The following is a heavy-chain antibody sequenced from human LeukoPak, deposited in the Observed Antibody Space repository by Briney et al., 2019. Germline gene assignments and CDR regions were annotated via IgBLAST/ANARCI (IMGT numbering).Heavy chain of an antibody. V-gene: IGHV4-34*01. J-gene: IGHJ6*03. Sequence: NPSETLSLTCAVYGGSFSGYYWSWIRQPPGKGLEWIGEINHSGSTNYNPSLKSRVTISVDTSKNQFSLKLSSVTAADTAVYYCARRIRGYSYGPVLGYYYYMDVWGKGTTVTVSS. CDR2: INHSGST. CDR1: GGSFSGYY. CDR3: ARRIRGYSYGPVLGYYYYMDV. D-gene: IGHD5-18*01.